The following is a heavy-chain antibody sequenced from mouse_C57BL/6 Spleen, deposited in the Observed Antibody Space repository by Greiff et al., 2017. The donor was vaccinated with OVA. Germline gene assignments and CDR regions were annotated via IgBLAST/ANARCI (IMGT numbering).Heavy chain of an antibody. CDR3: ARSPLITTVVATRYFDY. CDR1: GYTFTSYW. V-gene: IGHV1-64*01. Sequence: QVHVKQPGAELVKPGASVKLSCKASGYTFTSYWMHWVKQRPGQGLEWIGMIHPNSGSTNYNEKFKSKATLTVDKSSSTAYMQLSSLTSEDSAVYYCARSPLITTVVATRYFDYWGQGTTLTVSS. J-gene: IGHJ2*01. CDR2: IHPNSGST. D-gene: IGHD1-1*01.